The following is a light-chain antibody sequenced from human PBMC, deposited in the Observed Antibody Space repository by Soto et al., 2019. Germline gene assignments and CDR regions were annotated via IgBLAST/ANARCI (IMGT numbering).Light chain of an antibody. CDR3: KQSYSTPFT. CDR2: AAS. J-gene: IGKJ3*01. V-gene: IGKV1-39*01. Sequence: DILMTQSPSSLSASVGDSVTITCRASQSISNYLNWYQQKPGKAPKLLVYAASSLQSGVPSRFSGSGSGTEFTLTNSSLQPEDFATYYCKQSYSTPFTFGGGTKVDIK. CDR1: QSISNY.